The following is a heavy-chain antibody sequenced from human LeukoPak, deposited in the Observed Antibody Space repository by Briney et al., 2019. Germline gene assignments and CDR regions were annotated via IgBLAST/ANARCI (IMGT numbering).Heavy chain of an antibody. CDR1: GFTFSSYA. J-gene: IGHJ4*02. CDR3: AKSSALVLVTALPY. CDR2: VSGSGAGT. Sequence: GGSLRLSCAASGFTFSSYAMSWVRQAPGRGLEWVSGVSGSGAGTYYADSVKGRFIISRDNSKNTLYLQMNSLRAEDTAIYYCAKSSALVLVTALPYWGQGSLVTVSS. D-gene: IGHD2-21*02. V-gene: IGHV3-23*01.